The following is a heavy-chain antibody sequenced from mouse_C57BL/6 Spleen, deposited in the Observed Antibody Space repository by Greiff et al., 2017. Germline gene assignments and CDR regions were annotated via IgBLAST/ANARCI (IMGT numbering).Heavy chain of an antibody. CDR2: ISSGSSTI. CDR3: ATANWDGFAY. CDR1: GFTFSDYG. Sequence: DVMLVESGGGLVKPGGSLKLSCAASGFTFSDYGMHWVRQAPEKGLEWVAYISSGSSTIYYADTVKGRFTISRDNAKNTLFLQMTSLRSEDTAMYYCATANWDGFAYWGQGTLVTVSA. V-gene: IGHV5-17*01. J-gene: IGHJ3*01. D-gene: IGHD4-1*01.